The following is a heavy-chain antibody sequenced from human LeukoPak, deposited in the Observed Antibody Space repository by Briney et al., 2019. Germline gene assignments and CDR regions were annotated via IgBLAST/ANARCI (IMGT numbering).Heavy chain of an antibody. V-gene: IGHV3-33*01. D-gene: IGHD3-10*01. Sequence: QPGRSLRLSCAASGFPFSSYGMHWVRQAPGKGLEWVALIWDDGSNLYYADSVKGRFSISKDSSTNTLYLHMNSLRAEDTAVYYCARYKNYYGSGSPSLDAFDIWGQGTMVTVSS. CDR1: GFPFSSYG. CDR2: IWDDGSNL. CDR3: ARYKNYYGSGSPSLDAFDI. J-gene: IGHJ3*02.